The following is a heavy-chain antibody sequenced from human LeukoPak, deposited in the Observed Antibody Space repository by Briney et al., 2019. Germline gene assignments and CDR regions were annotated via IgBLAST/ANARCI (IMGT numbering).Heavy chain of an antibody. Sequence: SVKVSCKASGYTFTSYDINWVRQATGQGLEWMGWMNPNSGNTGYAQKFQGRVTITTDESTSTAYMELSSLRSEDTAVYYCARGNMIIAGHGLDYWGQGTLVTVSS. CDR3: ARGNMIIAGHGLDY. CDR1: GYTFTSYD. CDR2: MNPNSGNT. J-gene: IGHJ4*02. V-gene: IGHV1-8*01. D-gene: IGHD3-22*01.